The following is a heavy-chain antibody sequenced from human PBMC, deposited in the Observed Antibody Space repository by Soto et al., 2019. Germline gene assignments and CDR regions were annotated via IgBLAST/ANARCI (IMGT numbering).Heavy chain of an antibody. CDR3: ARSVAVPGAHIDY. D-gene: IGHD6-19*01. CDR2: VYYTGST. J-gene: IGHJ4*02. CDR1: GGSISGPY. Sequence: SETLSLTCSVYGGSISGPYWSWVRQSPGKGLEWLGYVYYTGSTNYSPSLRSRVSISVDTSKNEFSLRLSSVTAADTAVYFCARSVAVPGAHIDYWGQGTQVTVSS. V-gene: IGHV4-59*11.